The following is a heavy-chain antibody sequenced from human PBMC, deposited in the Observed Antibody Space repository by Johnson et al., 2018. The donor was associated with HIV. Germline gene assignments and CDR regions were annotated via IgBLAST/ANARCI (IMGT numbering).Heavy chain of an antibody. CDR3: ATSTPADAFDI. Sequence: VQLVESGGGVVRPGGSLRLSCAASGFTFDDYDMTWVRQGPGKGLEWVSGINWNGGSAGYAESVKGRFTISRDNAKRSLYLEMNSLRAEDTAVYYCATSTPADAFDIWGQGTMVTVSS. V-gene: IGHV3-20*04. CDR2: INWNGGSA. J-gene: IGHJ3*02. D-gene: IGHD4-23*01. CDR1: GFTFDDYD.